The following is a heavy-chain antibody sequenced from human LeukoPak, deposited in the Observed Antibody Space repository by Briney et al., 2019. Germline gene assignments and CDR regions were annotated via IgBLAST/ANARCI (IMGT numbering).Heavy chain of an antibody. Sequence: GGSLRLSCGVSGFTVSSNYMSWVRQAPGKGLEWVSVIYGGGSTYYADSIKGRFTISRDNSKNTLYLQMNSLRAEDTAVYYCAKSINSDYSPLDYWGRGTLVTVSS. J-gene: IGHJ4*02. D-gene: IGHD6-25*01. CDR1: GFTVSSNY. CDR2: IYGGGST. CDR3: AKSINSDYSPLDY. V-gene: IGHV3-53*01.